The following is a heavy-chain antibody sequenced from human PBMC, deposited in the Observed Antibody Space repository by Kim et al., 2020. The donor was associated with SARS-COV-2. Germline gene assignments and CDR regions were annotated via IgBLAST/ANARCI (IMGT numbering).Heavy chain of an antibody. CDR3: AKVNRPYHYDSSGRNF. Sequence: GGSLRLSCTASGFTISSYDLTWVRQAPGKGLEWVSVISGSGDRTYYADSVKGRFTISRDNSKNTLYLQMSSLRAEDTAMYYCAKVNRPYHYDSSGRNFWGQGTLVTVSS. CDR2: ISGSGDRT. J-gene: IGHJ4*02. CDR1: GFTISSYD. D-gene: IGHD3-22*01. V-gene: IGHV3-23*01.